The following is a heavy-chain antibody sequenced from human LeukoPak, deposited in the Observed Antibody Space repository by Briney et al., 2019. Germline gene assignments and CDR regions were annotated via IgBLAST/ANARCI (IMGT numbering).Heavy chain of an antibody. Sequence: GGSLRLSCAASGFTFSSYWMHWVRQAPGKGLVWVSRINSDGSSTSYADSVKGRFTISRDNAKNTLYLQMGSLRAEDMAVYYCARARTYYDFWSGYQEIIDYYYYYYMDVWGKGTTVTVSS. D-gene: IGHD3-3*01. CDR3: ARARTYYDFWSGYQEIIDYYYYYYMDV. CDR2: INSDGSST. CDR1: GFTFSSYW. J-gene: IGHJ6*03. V-gene: IGHV3-74*01.